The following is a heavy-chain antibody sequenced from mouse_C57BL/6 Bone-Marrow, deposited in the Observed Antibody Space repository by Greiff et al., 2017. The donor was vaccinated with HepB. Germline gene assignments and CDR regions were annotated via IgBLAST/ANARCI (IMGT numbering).Heavy chain of an antibody. V-gene: IGHV5-12*01. CDR3: ARHEGWLWFAY. Sequence: EVHLVESGGGLVQPGGSLKLSCAASGFTFSDYYMYWVRQTPEKRLEWVAYISNGGGSTYYPDTVKGRFTISRDNAKNTLYLQMSRLKSEDTAMYYCARHEGWLWFAYWGQGTLVTVSA. J-gene: IGHJ3*01. D-gene: IGHD2-3*01. CDR1: GFTFSDYY. CDR2: ISNGGGST.